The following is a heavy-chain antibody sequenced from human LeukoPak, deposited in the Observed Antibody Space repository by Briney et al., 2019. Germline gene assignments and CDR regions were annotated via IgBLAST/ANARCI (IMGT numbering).Heavy chain of an antibody. CDR3: ARVVDMLTSYYTRLNNDAFDI. D-gene: IGHD3-9*01. J-gene: IGHJ3*02. V-gene: IGHV1-69*13. CDR2: IIPIFGTA. CDR1: GGTFSSYA. Sequence: VASVKVSCKASGGTFSSYAISWVRQAPGQGLEWMGGIIPIFGTANYAQKFQGRVMITADESTSTAYMELSSLRSEDTAVYYCARVVDMLTSYYTRLNNDAFDIWGQGTMVTVSS.